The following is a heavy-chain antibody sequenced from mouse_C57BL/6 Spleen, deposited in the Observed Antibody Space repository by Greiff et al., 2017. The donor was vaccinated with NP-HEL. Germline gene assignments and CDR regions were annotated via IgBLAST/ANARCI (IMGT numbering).Heavy chain of an antibody. CDR3: ARGGYSFAY. Sequence: EVKLMESGGGLVQPGGSLSLSCAASGFTFTDYYMSWVRQPPGKALEWLGFIRNKANGYTTEYSASVKGRFTISRDNSQSILYLQMNALRAEDSATYYCARGGYSFAYWGQGTLVTVSA. J-gene: IGHJ3*01. CDR2: IRNKANGYTT. CDR1: GFTFTDYY. D-gene: IGHD2-3*01. V-gene: IGHV7-3*01.